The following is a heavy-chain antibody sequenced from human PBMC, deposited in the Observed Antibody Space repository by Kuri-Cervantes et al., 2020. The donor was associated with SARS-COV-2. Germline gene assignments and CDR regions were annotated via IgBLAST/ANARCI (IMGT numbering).Heavy chain of an antibody. V-gene: IGHV4-39*07. D-gene: IGHD3-10*01. Sequence: SETLSLTCTVSGGSISSSSYYWGWIRQPPGKGLEWIASIYHSGSTYYNPSLKSRATISVDTSKNQFSLKLRSVAPADTAVYYCGRDPRRAVPGIILDWFDPWGQGTLVTVSS. CDR2: IYHSGST. CDR3: GRDPRRAVPGIILDWFDP. CDR1: GGSISSSSYY. J-gene: IGHJ5*02.